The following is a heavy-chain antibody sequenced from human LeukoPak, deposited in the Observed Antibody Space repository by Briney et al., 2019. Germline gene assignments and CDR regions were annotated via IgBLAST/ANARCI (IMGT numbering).Heavy chain of an antibody. CDR1: GGSISSGGYY. CDR3: ARGHHLDY. CDR2: IYHSGST. V-gene: IGHV4-30-2*01. J-gene: IGHJ4*02. Sequence: SQTLSLTCTVSGGSISSGGYYWSWIRQPPGKGLEWIGYIYHSGSTYYNPSLKSRVTISVDRSKNQFSLKLSSVTAADTAVYYCARGHHLDYWGQGTLVTVSS.